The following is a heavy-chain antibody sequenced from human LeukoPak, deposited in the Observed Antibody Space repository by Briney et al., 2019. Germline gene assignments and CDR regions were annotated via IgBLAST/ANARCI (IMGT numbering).Heavy chain of an antibody. CDR2: ISWNSGSI. D-gene: IGHD5-18*01. CDR3: AKGSVDTAMVFN. Sequence: GGSLRLSCAASGFTFDDYAMHWVRQAPGKGLEWVSGISWNSGSIGYADSVKGRFTISRDNAKNSLYLQMNSLRAEDTALYYCAKGSVDTAMVFNWGQGTLVTVSS. V-gene: IGHV3-9*01. J-gene: IGHJ4*02. CDR1: GFTFDDYA.